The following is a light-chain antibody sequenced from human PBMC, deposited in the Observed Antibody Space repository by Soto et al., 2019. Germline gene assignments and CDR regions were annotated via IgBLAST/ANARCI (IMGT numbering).Light chain of an antibody. V-gene: IGKV2-24*01. Sequence: DIVLTQSPLSLPVTLGQPASLSCRSSESLLHSGGNTYLSWLHQRPGQPPRLLIYQISERLSGVPDRFSGSGAGTNFTLRISRVEAEDVGIFFCMQYSQLRPFGQGTKVEIK. CDR1: ESLLHSGGNTY. J-gene: IGKJ1*01. CDR2: QIS. CDR3: MQYSQLRP.